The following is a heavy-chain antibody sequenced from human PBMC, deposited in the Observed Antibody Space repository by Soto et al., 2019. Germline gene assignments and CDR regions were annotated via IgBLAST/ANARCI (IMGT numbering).Heavy chain of an antibody. CDR3: ARVAWEESYYFDY. Sequence: ASVKVSCKASVYTITRYVISWVRQDPGQGLEWMGWISAYNGNASYAQKLQGRVTMTTDTSTSTAYMELRSLRSDDTAVYYCARVAWEESYYFDYWGQGTLVTVSS. CDR1: VYTITRYV. D-gene: IGHD1-26*01. V-gene: IGHV1-18*01. J-gene: IGHJ4*02. CDR2: ISAYNGNA.